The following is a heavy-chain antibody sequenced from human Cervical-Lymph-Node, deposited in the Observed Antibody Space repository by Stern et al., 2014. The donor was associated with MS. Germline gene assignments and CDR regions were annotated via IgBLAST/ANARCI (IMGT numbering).Heavy chain of an antibody. CDR2: ISAYSRNT. CDR3: ARGGYPDAFDI. D-gene: IGHD5-12*01. CDR1: GYTFSSYG. J-gene: IGHJ3*02. Sequence: QMQLVQSGAEVTKPGASVTVSCKASGYTFSSYGINWVRQAPGQGLEWMGWISAYSRNTDYAQKLQGRVTMTTDTSTSTAYMELRSLRSDDTAVYYCARGGYPDAFDIWGQGTMVTVSS. V-gene: IGHV1-18*01.